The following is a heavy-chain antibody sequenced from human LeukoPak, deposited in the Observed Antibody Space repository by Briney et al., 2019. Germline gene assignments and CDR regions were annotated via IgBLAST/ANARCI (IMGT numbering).Heavy chain of an antibody. CDR2: IYTSGST. CDR1: GGSISSGSYY. D-gene: IGHD3-10*01. V-gene: IGHV4-61*02. Sequence: SQTLSLTCTVSGGSISSGSYYWSWIRQPAGKGLEWIGRIYTSGSTNYNPSLKSRVTISVDTSKNQFSLKLSSVTAADTAVYYCARGLGAADDYWGQGTLVTVSS. J-gene: IGHJ4*02. CDR3: ARGLGAADDY.